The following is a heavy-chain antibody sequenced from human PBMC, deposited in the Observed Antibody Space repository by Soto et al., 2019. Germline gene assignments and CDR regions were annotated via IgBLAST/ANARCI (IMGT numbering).Heavy chain of an antibody. CDR3: ARGLRFLEWLLEYKWFDP. V-gene: IGHV1-8*01. J-gene: IGHJ5*02. Sequence: ASVKVSCKASGYTFTSYDINWVRQATGQGLEWMGWMNPNSGNTGYAQKFQGRVTMTRNTSISTAYMELSSLRSEDTAVYYCARGLRFLEWLLEYKWFDPWGQGTLVTVSS. CDR2: MNPNSGNT. CDR1: GYTFTSYD. D-gene: IGHD3-3*01.